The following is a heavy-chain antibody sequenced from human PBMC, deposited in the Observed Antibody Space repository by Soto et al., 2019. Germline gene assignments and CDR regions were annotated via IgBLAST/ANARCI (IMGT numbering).Heavy chain of an antibody. CDR3: VRSFSFDWLLFTLDY. CDR1: GFTFNTYW. V-gene: IGHV3-7*01. J-gene: IGHJ4*02. CDR2: IKEDGSEE. Sequence: QLVESGGGLVQPGGSLRLSCATSGFTFNTYWMTWVRQAPGKGLEWVANIKEDGSEESYVDSVKGRFTISRDNGKNSLFLQMNRLRREDSAVYYCVRSFSFDWLLFTLDYWGQGTLVSVSS. D-gene: IGHD3-9*01.